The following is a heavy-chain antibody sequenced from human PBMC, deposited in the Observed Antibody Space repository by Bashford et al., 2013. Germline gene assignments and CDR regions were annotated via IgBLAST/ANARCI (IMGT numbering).Heavy chain of an antibody. V-gene: IGHV4-30-4*01. D-gene: IGHD4-23*01. Sequence: SETLSLTCTVSGGSISSGDYYWSWIRQPPGKGLEWIGYIYYSGSTYYNPSLKSRVTISVDTSKNQFSLKLSSVTAADTAVYYCARVSTVAYFQHWGQGTLVTVSS. CDR1: GGSISSGDYY. CDR3: ARVSTVAYFQH. CDR2: IYYSGST. J-gene: IGHJ1*01.